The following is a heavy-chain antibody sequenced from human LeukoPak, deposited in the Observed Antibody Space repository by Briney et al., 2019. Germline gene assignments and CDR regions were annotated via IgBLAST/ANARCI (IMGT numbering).Heavy chain of an antibody. Sequence: GGSLRLSCAASGFIFSHFAMHWVRQAPDRGLEGVAVIWHDGSDKYYADSVKGRFTIFRDNSKNTLYLEVNSLRAEDTAVFYCVRDPGMGPWNGLDVWGQGTTVTVSS. D-gene: IGHD6-13*01. V-gene: IGHV3-33*01. CDR1: GFIFSHFA. J-gene: IGHJ6*02. CDR3: VRDPGMGPWNGLDV. CDR2: IWHDGSDK.